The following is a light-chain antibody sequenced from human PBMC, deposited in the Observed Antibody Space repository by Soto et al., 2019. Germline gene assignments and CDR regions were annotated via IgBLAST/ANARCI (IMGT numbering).Light chain of an antibody. CDR1: QSVSSY. CDR3: QQRSNWPRP. J-gene: IGKJ1*01. Sequence: IVLTQSPATLSLTPGERATLSCRASQSVSSYLAWYQQKPGQAPRLLIYDASNRATGIPARFSGSGSGTDFTLTISSLEPEDFAVYYSQQRSNWPRPFGQRTKVDI. V-gene: IGKV3-11*01. CDR2: DAS.